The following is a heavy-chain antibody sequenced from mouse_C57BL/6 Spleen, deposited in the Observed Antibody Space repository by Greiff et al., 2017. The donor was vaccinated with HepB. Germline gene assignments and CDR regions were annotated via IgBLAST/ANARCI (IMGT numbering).Heavy chain of an antibody. J-gene: IGHJ1*03. Sequence: EVKLVESEGGLVQPGRSMKLSCTASGFTFSDYYMAWVRQVPEKGLEWVANINYDGSSTYYLDSLKSRFIISRDNAKNILYLQMSSLKSEDTATYYCARDMDYGSSPYWYFDVWGTGTTVTVSS. CDR2: INYDGSST. CDR1: GFTFSDYY. CDR3: ARDMDYGSSPYWYFDV. D-gene: IGHD1-1*01. V-gene: IGHV5-16*01.